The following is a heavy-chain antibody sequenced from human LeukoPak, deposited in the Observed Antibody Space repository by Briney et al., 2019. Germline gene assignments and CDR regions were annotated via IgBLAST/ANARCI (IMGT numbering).Heavy chain of an antibody. D-gene: IGHD6-13*01. CDR1: GGSISGYY. J-gene: IGHJ3*02. CDR3: ARDYSRQYSSSWLGAFDI. Sequence: SETLSLTCTVSGGSISGYYWSWIRQPPGKGLEWIGYIYYSGSTNYNPSLKSRVTISVDTSKNQFSLKLSSVTAADTAVYYCARDYSRQYSSSWLGAFDIWGQGTMVTVSS. CDR2: IYYSGST. V-gene: IGHV4-59*01.